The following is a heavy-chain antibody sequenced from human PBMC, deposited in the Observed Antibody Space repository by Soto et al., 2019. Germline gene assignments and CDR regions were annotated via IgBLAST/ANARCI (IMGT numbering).Heavy chain of an antibody. V-gene: IGHV3-33*01. D-gene: IGHD5-18*01. CDR1: GFTFSYYG. CDR3: ARDRGSYGYSYGMDV. Sequence: QVQLVESGGGVVQPGRSLRLSCAASGFTFSYYGMHWVRQAPGKGLEWVAVIWYDGSNKFYADSVKGRFTISRDNSKNTLFLQLNSLRAEDTAVYYCARDRGSYGYSYGMDVWGQGTTVTVSS. CDR2: IWYDGSNK. J-gene: IGHJ6*02.